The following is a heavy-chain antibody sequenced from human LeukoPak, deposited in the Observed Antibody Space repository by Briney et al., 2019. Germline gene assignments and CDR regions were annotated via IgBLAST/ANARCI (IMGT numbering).Heavy chain of an antibody. CDR1: GYTFTNYW. Sequence: GESLKISCKGSGYTFTNYWIGWVRQMPGKGLEWMGIMYPGDSDTRYSPSFQGQVTISADKSISTAYLQWSSLKASDTAMYCCARGDYGDFRVFYTLFDYWGQGTLVTVSS. CDR2: MYPGDSDT. J-gene: IGHJ4*02. V-gene: IGHV5-51*01. CDR3: ARGDYGDFRVFYTLFDY. D-gene: IGHD4-17*01.